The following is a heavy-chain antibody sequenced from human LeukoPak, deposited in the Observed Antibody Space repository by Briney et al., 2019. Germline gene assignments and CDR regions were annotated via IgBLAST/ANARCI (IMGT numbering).Heavy chain of an antibody. D-gene: IGHD4-17*01. J-gene: IGHJ4*02. V-gene: IGHV1-2*02. CDR3: ARDSPTAEYYFDY. Sequence: ASVQVSCKASGYTFTCYYMHWVRQAPGQGLEWMGWINPNSGGTNYAQKFQGRVTMTRDTSISTAYMELSRLRSDDTAVYYCARDSPTAEYYFDYWGQGTLVTVSS. CDR2: INPNSGGT. CDR1: GYTFTCYY.